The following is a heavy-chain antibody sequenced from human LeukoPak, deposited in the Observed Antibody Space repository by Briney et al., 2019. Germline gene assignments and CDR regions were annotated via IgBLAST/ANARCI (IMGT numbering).Heavy chain of an antibody. V-gene: IGHV3-7*01. J-gene: IGHJ4*02. CDR1: RFTFSNYW. D-gene: IGHD6-19*01. CDR3: VRGSGWLTEK. CDR2: IKQDGSDK. Sequence: GGSLRLSCAATRFTFSNYWMNWVRQAPGKGLEWVANIKQDGSDKNYVDSVEGRFTISRDNAKSSLYLQMTSLRGEDTAVYYCVRGSGWLTEKWGQGTLVTVSS.